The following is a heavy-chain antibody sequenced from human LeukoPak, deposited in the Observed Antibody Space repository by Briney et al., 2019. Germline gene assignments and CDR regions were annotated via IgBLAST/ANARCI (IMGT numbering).Heavy chain of an antibody. D-gene: IGHD7-27*01. CDR3: SKGVWAPRFDS. CDR1: GASFSYDY. V-gene: IGHV4-34*01. J-gene: IGHJ5*01. Sequence: SETLSLTCAVYGASFSYDYWSWIRQAPGKGLEWIGEINHSGSITYNPSLKSRVTISAEKSKSQFSLRLTSVTAADTAVYYCSKGVWAPRFDSWGQGTLVTVSS. CDR2: INHSGSI.